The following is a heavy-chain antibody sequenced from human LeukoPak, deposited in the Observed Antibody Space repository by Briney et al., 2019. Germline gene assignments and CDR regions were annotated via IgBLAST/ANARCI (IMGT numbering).Heavy chain of an antibody. CDR2: IHPRRGDT. CDR1: GYTFTSHW. Sequence: ASVKVSCKASGYTFTSHWMHWVRQAPGQGLEWMGWIHPRRGDTNYAQKFQGRVTMTRDTSISTAYLDLSSLRSDDTAVYYCARDGDYGTGSYYRGCIDSWGQGTPVTVSP. D-gene: IGHD3-10*01. J-gene: IGHJ4*02. CDR3: ARDGDYGTGSYYRGCIDS. V-gene: IGHV1-2*02.